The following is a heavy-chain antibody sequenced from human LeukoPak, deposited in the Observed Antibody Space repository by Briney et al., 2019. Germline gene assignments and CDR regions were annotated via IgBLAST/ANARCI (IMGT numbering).Heavy chain of an antibody. V-gene: IGHV3-53*05. CDR3: ARNWFDP. J-gene: IGHJ5*02. Sequence: PGGSLRLSCAASGFTVSSDYMSWVRQAPGKGLEWVSVISSGGSTYYADSVKGRFTISRDKSKNTVYLQMNSLRFEDTAMYYCARNWFDPWGQGTLVTVSS. CDR2: ISSGGST. CDR1: GFTVSSDY.